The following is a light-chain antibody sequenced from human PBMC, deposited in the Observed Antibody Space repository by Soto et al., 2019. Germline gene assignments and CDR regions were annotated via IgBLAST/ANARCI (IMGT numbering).Light chain of an antibody. J-gene: IGLJ1*01. V-gene: IGLV2-14*01. CDR3: SSYTTSSTLV. CDR1: SSDVGAHNY. Sequence: QSALTQPASVSGSPGQSITISCTGTSSDVGAHNYVSWYQQHPGKAPKLMIYEVSERPSGVSNRFSGSKSGNTDSLTVSGLQAEDEADYYCSSYTTSSTLVFGSGTKVTVL. CDR2: EVS.